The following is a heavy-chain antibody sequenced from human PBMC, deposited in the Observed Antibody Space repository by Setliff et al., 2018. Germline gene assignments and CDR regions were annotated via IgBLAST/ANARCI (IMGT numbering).Heavy chain of an antibody. CDR1: GGSFSSYY. V-gene: IGHV4-39*07. D-gene: IGHD3-16*02. J-gene: IGHJ3*02. Sequence: ETLSLTCAVYGGSFSSYYWGWIRQPPGKGLEWIGSIYYRGSTYYNPSLKSRVTISIDTSKNQFSLKLSSVTAADTAVYYCARDLYDYVWGTYRYHDAFDIWGQGTMVTVSS. CDR3: ARDLYDYVWGTYRYHDAFDI. CDR2: IYYRGST.